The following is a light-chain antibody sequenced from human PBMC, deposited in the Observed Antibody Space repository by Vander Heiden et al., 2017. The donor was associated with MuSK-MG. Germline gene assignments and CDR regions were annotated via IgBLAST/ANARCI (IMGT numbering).Light chain of an antibody. Sequence: DIQMTQSASSLSASVGDRVTITCRASQSISTYLNWYQQKPGKAPKLLIYAASSLQSGVPSRFRGSGSGTDFTLTISRLQPEDFATYSCQQSDSAPPTFGQGTKVDIK. CDR1: QSISTY. CDR2: AAS. CDR3: QQSDSAPPT. V-gene: IGKV1-39*01. J-gene: IGKJ2*01.